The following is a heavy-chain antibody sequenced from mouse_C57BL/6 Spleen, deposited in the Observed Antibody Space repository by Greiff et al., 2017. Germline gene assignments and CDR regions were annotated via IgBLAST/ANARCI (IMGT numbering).Heavy chain of an antibody. CDR2: IYPGNGDT. J-gene: IGHJ3*01. V-gene: IGHV1-12*01. D-gene: IGHD2-4*01. CDR1: GYTFTSYN. Sequence: LQESGAELVRPGPSVKMSCKASGYTFTSYNMHWVKQTPRQGLEWIGAIYPGNGDTSYNQKFKGKATLTVDKSSSTAYMQLSSLTSEDSAVYYCARSRDYDTVLDAYWGQGTLVTVSA. CDR3: ARSRDYDTVLDAY.